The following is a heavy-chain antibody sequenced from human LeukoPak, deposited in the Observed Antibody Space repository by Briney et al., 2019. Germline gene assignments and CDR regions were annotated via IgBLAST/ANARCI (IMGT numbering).Heavy chain of an antibody. J-gene: IGHJ4*02. CDR1: GGSISGGDYY. Sequence: PSQTLSLTCTVSGGSISGGDYYWSWIRQPPGKGLEWIGYIYYSGSTYYNPSLKSRVTISVDTSKNQFSLKLSSVTAADTAVYYCARGAGGYSYGTFDYWGQGTLVTVSS. V-gene: IGHV4-30-4*08. D-gene: IGHD5-18*01. CDR2: IYYSGST. CDR3: ARGAGGYSYGTFDY.